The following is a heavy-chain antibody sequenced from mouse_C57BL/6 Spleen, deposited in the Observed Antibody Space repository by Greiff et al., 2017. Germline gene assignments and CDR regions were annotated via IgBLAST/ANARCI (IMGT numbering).Heavy chain of an antibody. CDR1: GYTFTSYW. CDR2: IHPSDSDT. J-gene: IGHJ1*03. D-gene: IGHD2-3*01. CDR3: ATYDGYLWYFDV. Sequence: QVHVKQPGAELVKPGASVKVSCKASGYTFTSYWMHWVKQRPGQGLEWIGRIHPSDSDTNYNQKFKGKATLTVDKSSSTAYMQLSSLTSEDSAVYYCATYDGYLWYFDVWGTGTTVTVSS. V-gene: IGHV1-74*01.